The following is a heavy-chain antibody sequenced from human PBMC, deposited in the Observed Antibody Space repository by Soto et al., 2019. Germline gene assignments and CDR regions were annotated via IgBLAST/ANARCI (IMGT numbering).Heavy chain of an antibody. J-gene: IGHJ1*01. CDR3: ARADSGYDEKYFQY. Sequence: PSETLSLTCAVYGGSFSGYYWSWIRQPPGKGLEWIGEINHSGGTNYNPSLKSRVTISVDTSKNQFSLKLSSVTAADSSLPVYYCARADSGYDEKYFQYWGQGTVVTVSS. V-gene: IGHV4-34*01. CDR1: GGSFSGYY. D-gene: IGHD5-12*01. CDR2: INHSGGT.